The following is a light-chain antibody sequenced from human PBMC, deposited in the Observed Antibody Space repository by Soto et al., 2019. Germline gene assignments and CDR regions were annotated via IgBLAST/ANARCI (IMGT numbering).Light chain of an antibody. CDR2: AAS. CDR1: QGIGRW. Sequence: DIQMTQSPSSVSASGGDRVTITCRASQGIGRWLAWYQQKPGKAPKLLIYAASSLKSGVPSRFSGSGSRTDFTLTISRLQPEDFATYHCQQANSVPPTFGGGTKVEIQ. V-gene: IGKV1D-12*01. J-gene: IGKJ4*01. CDR3: QQANSVPPT.